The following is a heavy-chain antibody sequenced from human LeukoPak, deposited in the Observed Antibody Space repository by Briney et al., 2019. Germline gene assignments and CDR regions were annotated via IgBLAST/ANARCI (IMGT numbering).Heavy chain of an antibody. CDR3: ARVSERRKQWLVNKRGYYFGY. D-gene: IGHD6-19*01. Sequence: ASVKVSCKASGYTFTSYDINWVRQATGQGLEWMGWMNPNSGNTGYAQKFQGRVTMTRNTSISTAYMELSSLRSEDTAVYYCARVSERRKQWLVNKRGYYFGYWGQGTLVTVSS. J-gene: IGHJ4*02. CDR1: GYTFTSYD. CDR2: MNPNSGNT. V-gene: IGHV1-8*01.